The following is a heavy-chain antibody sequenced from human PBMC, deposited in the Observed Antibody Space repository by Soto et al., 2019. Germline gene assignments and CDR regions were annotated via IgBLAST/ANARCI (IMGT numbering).Heavy chain of an antibody. CDR2: IYSGGST. V-gene: IGHV3-66*01. D-gene: IGHD3-16*01. Sequence: EVQLVESGGGLVQPGGSLRLSCAASGFTVSTKYMSWVRQAPGKGLEWVSVIYSGGSTFYADSVRGRFTISRDNSKKTLNLQMNSLRAEDTAVDYCARDPWAADYWGQGTLVTVSS. CDR3: ARDPWAADY. CDR1: GFTVSTKY. J-gene: IGHJ4*02.